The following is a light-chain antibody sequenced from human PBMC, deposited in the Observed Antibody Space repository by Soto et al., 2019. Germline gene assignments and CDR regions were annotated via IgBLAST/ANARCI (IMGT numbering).Light chain of an antibody. CDR3: CLYVGGRTYV. CDR1: VGL. V-gene: IGLV2-23*01. CDR2: DDT. Sequence: QSALTQPASVSGSPGQSITISCTGTVGLVSWYQQHPGKVPKLIIYDDTKRPSGVSSRFSGSKSGNTASLTICGLQTEDEADYYCCLYVGGRTYVFGTGTKLTVL. J-gene: IGLJ1*01.